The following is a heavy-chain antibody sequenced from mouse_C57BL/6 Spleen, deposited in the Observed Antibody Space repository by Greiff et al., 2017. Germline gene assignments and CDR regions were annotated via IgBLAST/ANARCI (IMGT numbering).Heavy chain of an antibody. V-gene: IGHV1-53*01. J-gene: IGHJ3*01. CDR1: GYTFTSYW. Sequence: QVQLQQSGTELVKPGASVKLSCKASGYTFTSYWMHWVKQRPGQGLEWIGNINPSNGGTNYNEKFKSKATLTVDKSSSTAYMQLSSLTSEDSAVYYCARGGYYGSREFAYWGQGTLVTVSA. CDR2: INPSNGGT. D-gene: IGHD1-1*01. CDR3: ARGGYYGSREFAY.